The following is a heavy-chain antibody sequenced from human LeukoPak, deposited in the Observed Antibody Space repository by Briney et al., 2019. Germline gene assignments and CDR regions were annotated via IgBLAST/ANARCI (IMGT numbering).Heavy chain of an antibody. CDR1: GLTVSTNY. CDR3: ARTSLSGDGYKVGYFDS. J-gene: IGHJ4*02. CDR2: IYSSGST. D-gene: IGHD5-24*01. Sequence: GGSLRLSCAASGLTVSTNYMSWVRQVPGKGLEWVSLIYSSGSTYYADSVKGRFTISRDHSKNTLYLQMSSLTAEDTAVYYCARTSLSGDGYKVGYFDSWGRGTLVTVSS. V-gene: IGHV3-53*01.